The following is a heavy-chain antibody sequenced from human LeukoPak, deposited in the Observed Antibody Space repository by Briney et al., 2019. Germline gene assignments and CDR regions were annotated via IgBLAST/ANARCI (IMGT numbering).Heavy chain of an antibody. Sequence: PGGSLRLSCAASGFTFSSNWMSWVHQAAGKGLEWVANINPDGTTKLYVGSGTGRFTISRDNARNSLYLEMNSLRDEDTAVYFCARGEFNTGWWFDPRGQGTRVTVSS. CDR3: ARGEFNTGWWFDP. D-gene: IGHD3-10*01. J-gene: IGHJ5*02. CDR2: INPDGTTK. CDR1: GFTFSSNW. V-gene: IGHV3-7*01.